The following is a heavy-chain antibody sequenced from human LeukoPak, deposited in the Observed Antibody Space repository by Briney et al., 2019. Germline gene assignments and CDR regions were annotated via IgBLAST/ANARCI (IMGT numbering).Heavy chain of an antibody. J-gene: IGHJ6*03. CDR1: GGSISSYY. Sequence: PSETLSLTCTVSGGSISSYYWSWIRQPPGKGLEWIGYIYYSGSTNYNPSLKSRVTISVDTSKNQFSLKLSSVTAADTAVYYCAREAEDSSGCYLHDPRNYYYYYMDAWGKGTTVTVSS. CDR2: IYYSGST. CDR3: AREAEDSSGCYLHDPRNYYYYYMDA. D-gene: IGHD3-22*01. V-gene: IGHV4-59*01.